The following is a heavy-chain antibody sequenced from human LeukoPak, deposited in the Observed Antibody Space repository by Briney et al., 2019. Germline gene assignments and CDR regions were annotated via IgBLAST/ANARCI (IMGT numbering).Heavy chain of an antibody. V-gene: IGHV4-59*01. CDR1: GGSISSYY. CDR3: AGGTYDSRDYYGMDV. Sequence: SETLSLTCTVSGGSISSYYWSWIRQPPGKGLEWIGYIYYSGSTNYNPSLKSRVTISVDTSKNQFSLKLSSVTAADTAVYYCAGGTYDSRDYYGMDVWGQGTTVTVSS. CDR2: IYYSGST. D-gene: IGHD3-3*01. J-gene: IGHJ6*02.